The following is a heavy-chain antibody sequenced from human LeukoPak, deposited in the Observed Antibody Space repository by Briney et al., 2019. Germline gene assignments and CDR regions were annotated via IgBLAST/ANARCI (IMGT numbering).Heavy chain of an antibody. CDR2: ITYDGSNK. CDR1: VFTRSSYG. J-gene: IGHJ4*02. CDR3: AKGGTTVTTGVLFDY. Sequence: GMSLRLSCAASVFTRSSYGMHWVRQAPGKRLEGVAVITYDGSNKYYADSVKGRFTISRDNSKNTLYLQMNSLRAEDTAVYYCAKGGTTVTTGVLFDYWGQGTLVTVSS. V-gene: IGHV3-30*18. D-gene: IGHD4-17*01.